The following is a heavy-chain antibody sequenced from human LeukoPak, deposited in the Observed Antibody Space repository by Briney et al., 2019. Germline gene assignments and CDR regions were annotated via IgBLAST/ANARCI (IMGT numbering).Heavy chain of an antibody. CDR2: IYTSGST. CDR3: AREIFGVVTARYYYYYMDV. CDR1: GGSISSGSYY. Sequence: SQTLSLTCTVSGGSISSGSYYWSWIRQPAGKGLEWIGRIYTSGSTNYNPSLKGRVTISVDTSKNQFSLKLSSVTAADTAVYYCAREIFGVVTARYYYYYMDVWGKGTMVTVSS. V-gene: IGHV4-61*02. J-gene: IGHJ6*03. D-gene: IGHD3-3*01.